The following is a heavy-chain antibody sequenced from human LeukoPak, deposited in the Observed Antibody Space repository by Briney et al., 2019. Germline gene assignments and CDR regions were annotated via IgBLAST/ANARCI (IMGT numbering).Heavy chain of an antibody. Sequence: GGSLRLSCAASGFTFSTYWMSWVRQAPGKGLEWVSIISYDGSNYYFADSVKGRFTVSRDNSKNTLYLQMNSLRVEDTAVYYCARDQVSYYFDYWGHGTLVTVSS. CDR1: GFTFSTYW. CDR3: ARDQVSYYFDY. CDR2: ISYDGSNY. J-gene: IGHJ4*01. V-gene: IGHV3-30-3*01.